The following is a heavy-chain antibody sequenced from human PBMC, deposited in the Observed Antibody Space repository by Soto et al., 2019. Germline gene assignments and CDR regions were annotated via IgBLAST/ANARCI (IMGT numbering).Heavy chain of an antibody. D-gene: IGHD3-3*01. CDR3: ATHRSGRFLEWLPEGSLSY. CDR1: GYTLTDLS. Sequence: QVQLVQSGAEVKKPGASVKVSCKVSGYTLTDLSMQWVRQAPGKGVEWMGGFDPEDGETIYAQKFQGRVTMTEDTATYTAYMELSSLRSEDTAVYYCATHRSGRFLEWLPEGSLSYWGQGTLVTVSS. J-gene: IGHJ4*02. CDR2: FDPEDGET. V-gene: IGHV1-24*01.